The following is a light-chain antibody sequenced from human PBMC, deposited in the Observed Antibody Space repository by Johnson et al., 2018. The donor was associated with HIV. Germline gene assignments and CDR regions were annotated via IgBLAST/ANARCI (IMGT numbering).Light chain of an antibody. CDR2: DNN. Sequence: QAVLTQPPSVSAAPGQKVTISCSGSSSDIGYNSVSWYLQLTGTAPKLLIYDNNKRPSGIPDRFSGSKSGTSATLGITGLQTGDEADYYCGTWDSSLSAGVFGTGTKVTVL. J-gene: IGLJ1*01. CDR3: GTWDSSLSAGV. V-gene: IGLV1-51*01. CDR1: SSDIGYNS.